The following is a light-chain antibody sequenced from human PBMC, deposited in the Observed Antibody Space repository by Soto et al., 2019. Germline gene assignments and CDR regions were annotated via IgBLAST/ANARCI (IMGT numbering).Light chain of an antibody. Sequence: QSALTQPASVSGSPGQSIAISCTGSSSDIGAYNYVSWYQHHPGKAPKLIIYEVSKRPSGVPDRFSGSKSGNTASLTVSGLQAEDEADYYCSSYAGSKGVVFGGGTQLTVL. CDR2: EVS. CDR3: SSYAGSKGVV. J-gene: IGLJ2*01. CDR1: SSDIGAYNY. V-gene: IGLV2-8*01.